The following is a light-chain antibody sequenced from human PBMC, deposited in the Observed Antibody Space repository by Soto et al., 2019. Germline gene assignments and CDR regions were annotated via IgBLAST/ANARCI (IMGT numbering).Light chain of an antibody. CDR2: EGS. Sequence: QPVLAQRAAGSGSPGQSMTISCTGTSSDVGSYNLVSWYQQYPGKAPKLMIYEGSKRPSGVSNRFSGSKSGNTASLTISGLQAEDEADYYCCSYARSSTYVFGTGTKVTVL. CDR1: SSDVGSYNL. V-gene: IGLV2-23*01. J-gene: IGLJ1*01. CDR3: CSYARSSTYV.